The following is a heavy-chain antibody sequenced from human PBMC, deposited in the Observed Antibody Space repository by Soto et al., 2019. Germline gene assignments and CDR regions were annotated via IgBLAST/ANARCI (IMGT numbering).Heavy chain of an antibody. D-gene: IGHD3-10*01. CDR3: ARYTWGVRWFDP. Sequence: EVQLVESGGGLVQPGRSLRLSCEASGFTFDDYDMHWVRQAPGKGLEWVSGISWNSGSIAYGDSVKGRFTISRDNAKNSLYLQMNSLRPEDTALYYCARYTWGVRWFDPWGQGTLVTVSS. CDR2: ISWNSGSI. CDR1: GFTFDDYD. J-gene: IGHJ5*02. V-gene: IGHV3-9*01.